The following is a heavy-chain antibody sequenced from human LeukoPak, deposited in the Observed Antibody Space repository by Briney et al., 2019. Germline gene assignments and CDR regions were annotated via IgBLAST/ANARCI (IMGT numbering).Heavy chain of an antibody. CDR1: GFTFSSYG. Sequence: GGSLRLSCAASGFTFSSYGMHWVRQAPGKGLEWMAVIWYNGSNKYYADSVKGRFTISRDNSKNTLYLQMDSLRAEDTAEYYCARDLYCSSTSCRARGFDYWGQGTLVTVSS. D-gene: IGHD2-2*01. J-gene: IGHJ4*02. CDR2: IWYNGSNK. V-gene: IGHV3-33*01. CDR3: ARDLYCSSTSCRARGFDY.